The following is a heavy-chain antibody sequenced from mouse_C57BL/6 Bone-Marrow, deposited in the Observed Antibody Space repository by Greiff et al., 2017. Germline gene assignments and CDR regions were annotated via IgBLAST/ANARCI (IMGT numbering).Heavy chain of an antibody. J-gene: IGHJ2*01. Sequence: VMLLESGPGLVAPSQSLSITCTVSGFSLTSYAISWVRQPPGKGLEWLGVIWTGGGTNYNSALNSRLSISKDNSKSQGFLKKNSLLTADTARYYCARNCPPPGNLDYWSQGTTRTVSS. CDR1: GFSLTSYA. D-gene: IGHD4-1*01. CDR3: ARNCPPPGNLDY. CDR2: IWTGGGT. V-gene: IGHV2-9-1*01.